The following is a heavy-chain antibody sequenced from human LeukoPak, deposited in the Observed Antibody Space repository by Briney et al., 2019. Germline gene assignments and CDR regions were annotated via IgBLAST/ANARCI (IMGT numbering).Heavy chain of an antibody. CDR2: ISSRSTSI. V-gene: IGHV3-21*01. CDR1: GFTFSSYD. D-gene: IGHD3-3*01. CDR3: ARDYIAYDPLDY. J-gene: IGHJ4*02. Sequence: GGSLRLSCAASGFTFSSYDMNWVRQAPGKGLEWVSSISSRSTSIYYADSVKGRFTISRDNAKNSLYLQLNSLRAEDTAVYWCARDYIAYDPLDYWGQGTLVTVSS.